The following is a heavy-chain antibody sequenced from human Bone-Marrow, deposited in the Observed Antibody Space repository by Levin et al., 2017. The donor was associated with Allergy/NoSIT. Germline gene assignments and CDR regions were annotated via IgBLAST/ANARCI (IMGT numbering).Heavy chain of an antibody. J-gene: IGHJ6*02. CDR1: GFTFSSYW. CDR3: AREYVDLDDYDGLDV. Sequence: GESLKISCAASGFTFSSYWMHLIRQAPGKGLVWVSRINPDGSTIGYADSVKGRFPISRDNPENTFYLEMDSLRAEDTAVYDCAREYVDLDDYDGLDVWGQGTTVTVSS. D-gene: IGHD3/OR15-3a*01. CDR2: INPDGSTI. V-gene: IGHV3-74*01.